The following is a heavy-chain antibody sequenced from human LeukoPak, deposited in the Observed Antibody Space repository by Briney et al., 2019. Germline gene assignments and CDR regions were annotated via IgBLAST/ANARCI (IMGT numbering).Heavy chain of an antibody. CDR1: GFAVSNNY. J-gene: IGHJ5*02. D-gene: IGHD7-27*01. Sequence: PGGSLRLSCAASGFAVSNNYMSWVRQAPGKGLEWVSVIYSDGSPYYADSVRGRFTISRDNSKNTLYLQMNSLRAEDTAVYYCAREDGDRAWFDPWGQGTLVTVSS. V-gene: IGHV3-66*01. CDR3: AREDGDRAWFDP. CDR2: IYSDGSP.